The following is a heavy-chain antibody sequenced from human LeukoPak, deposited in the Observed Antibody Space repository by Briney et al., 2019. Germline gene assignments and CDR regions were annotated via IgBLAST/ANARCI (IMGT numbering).Heavy chain of an antibody. D-gene: IGHD2-15*01. J-gene: IGHJ4*02. Sequence: SGESLEISCKGSGYSFTSYWIGWVRQMPGKGLEWMGIIYPGDSDTRYSPSFQGQVTISADKSISTAYLQWSSLKASDTAMYYCARHYLGRRYCSGGSCHYYFDYWGQGTLVTVSS. V-gene: IGHV5-51*01. CDR1: GYSFTSYW. CDR3: ARHYLGRRYCSGGSCHYYFDY. CDR2: IYPGDSDT.